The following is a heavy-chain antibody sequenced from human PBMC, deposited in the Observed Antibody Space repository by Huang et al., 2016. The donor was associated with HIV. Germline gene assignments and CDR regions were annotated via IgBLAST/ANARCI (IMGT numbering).Heavy chain of an antibody. CDR2: INPNTGTT. V-gene: IGHV7-4-1*02. CDR1: VYTFTDHQ. CDR3: ARDSGYYRYFDY. J-gene: IGHJ4*02. D-gene: IGHD3-22*01. Sequence: QVQLVQSGSELKKPGASVKVSCKVSVYTFTDHQISWVRQAPGQGLEWMGCINPNTGTTTYAPGFTGRFVFAFDTSVSTAYLQISSLKADDTAVYFCARDSGYYRYFDYWGQGTLVTVSS.